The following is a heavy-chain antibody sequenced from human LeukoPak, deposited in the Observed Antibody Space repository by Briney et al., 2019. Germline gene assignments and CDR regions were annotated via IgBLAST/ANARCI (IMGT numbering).Heavy chain of an antibody. J-gene: IGHJ4*02. D-gene: IGHD3-22*01. Sequence: SETLSLTCAVYGGSFSGYYWSWIRQPPGKGLEWIGEINHSGSTNYNPSLKSRVTISVDTSKNQFSLKLSSVTAADTAVYYCAREQFPYYYDSSGSTGYWGQGTLVTVSS. CDR3: AREQFPYYYDSSGSTGY. CDR2: INHSGST. CDR1: GGSFSGYY. V-gene: IGHV4-34*01.